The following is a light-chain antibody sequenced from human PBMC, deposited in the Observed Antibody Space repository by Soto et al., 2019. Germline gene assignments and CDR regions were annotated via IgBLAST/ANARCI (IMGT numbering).Light chain of an antibody. J-gene: IGLJ2*01. Sequence: QAVVTQPPSASGTPGQRVTISCSGSNSNIGSKYVYWYQQLPGTAPKLLLYRNNQRPSGVPDRFSGSKSGTSASLATSDLRSEDEADYYCAAWDNSLVGGPAFGGGTKVTVL. CDR2: RNN. CDR1: NSNIGSKY. CDR3: AAWDNSLVGGPA. V-gene: IGLV1-47*01.